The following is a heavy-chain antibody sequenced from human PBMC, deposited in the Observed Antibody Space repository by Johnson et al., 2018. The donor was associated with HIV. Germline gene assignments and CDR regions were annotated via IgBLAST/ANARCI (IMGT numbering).Heavy chain of an antibody. CDR3: TTYYGWAFDI. J-gene: IGHJ3*02. CDR2: MKSKIDGGTT. Sequence: EVQLVESGGGLVKPGGSLRLSCAASIFTFKNAWMSWVRQAPGKGLEWVGRMKSKIDGGTTDYAAPVKGRFTIPREDSKNTLYMQMNSLKTEDTAVYYCTTYYGWAFDIWGQGTMVTVSS. V-gene: IGHV3-15*01. CDR1: IFTFKNAW. D-gene: IGHD3-10*01.